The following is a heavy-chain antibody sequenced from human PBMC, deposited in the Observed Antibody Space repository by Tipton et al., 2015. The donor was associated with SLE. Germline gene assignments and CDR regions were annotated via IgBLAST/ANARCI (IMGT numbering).Heavy chain of an antibody. Sequence: QVQLVQSGAEVKKPGSSVKVSCKASGYTFNIYAINWVRQAPGQGLEWMGGIIPINDRTNYAQRFQDRVTITADESTGTAYMELSSLKYEDTAVYYCARREGGYCGQGTPVTVSS. CDR2: IIPINDRT. CDR1: GYTFNIYA. CDR3: ARREGGY. J-gene: IGHJ4*02. D-gene: IGHD3-16*01. V-gene: IGHV1-69*01.